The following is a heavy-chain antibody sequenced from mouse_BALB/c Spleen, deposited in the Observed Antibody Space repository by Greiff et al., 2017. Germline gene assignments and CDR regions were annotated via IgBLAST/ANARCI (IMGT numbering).Heavy chain of an antibody. CDR3: NAAWYGDY. Sequence: VQLQQSGAELVRSGASVKLSCTASGFNIKDYYMHWVKQRPEQGLEWIGWIDPENGDTEYAPKFQGKATMTADPSSNTAYLQLSSLTSEDTAVYYCNAAWYGDYWGQGTTLTVSS. CDR1: GFNIKDYY. D-gene: IGHD2-1*01. J-gene: IGHJ2*01. CDR2: IDPENGDT. V-gene: IGHV14-4*02.